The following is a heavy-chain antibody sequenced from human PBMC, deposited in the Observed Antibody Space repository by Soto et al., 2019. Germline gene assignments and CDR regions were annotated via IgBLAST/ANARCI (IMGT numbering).Heavy chain of an antibody. V-gene: IGHV3-30*18. CDR1: GFTFSSYG. CDR3: AKERTITAVTGIAFDY. D-gene: IGHD6-19*01. CDR2: ISYDGSNK. Sequence: LRLYCAASGFTFSSYGMHWVRQAPGKGLEWVAVISYDGSNKYYADSAKGRFTISRDNSNNTLYLQMNSLRPEDTAAYYCAKERTITAVTGIAFDYWGRGTLVTVS. J-gene: IGHJ4*02.